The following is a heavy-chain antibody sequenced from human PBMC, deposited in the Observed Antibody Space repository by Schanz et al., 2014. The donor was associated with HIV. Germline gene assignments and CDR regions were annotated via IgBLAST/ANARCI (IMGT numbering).Heavy chain of an antibody. J-gene: IGHJ4*02. Sequence: VQLVESGGGVVQPGRSLRLSCAASGFTFSSYGMHWVRQAPGKGLEWVANIKEDGSVKNYVDSVKGRFFISRDNARNHLYLGITSLRAEDTAMYYCARTYPFERGGQYRHCDYWGQGTLVTVSS. CDR2: IKEDGSVK. CDR1: GFTFSSYG. V-gene: IGHV3-7*03. CDR3: ARTYPFERGGQYRHCDY. D-gene: IGHD2-15*01.